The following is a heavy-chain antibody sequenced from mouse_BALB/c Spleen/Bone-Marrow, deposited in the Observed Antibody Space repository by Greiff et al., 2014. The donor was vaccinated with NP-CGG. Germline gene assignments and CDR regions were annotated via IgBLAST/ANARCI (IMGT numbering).Heavy chain of an antibody. CDR2: INYSGTI. CDR1: GISITTGNYR. V-gene: IGHV3-5*02. CDR3: ARDGGLRGYAMDY. Sequence: VQLKQSGPGLVKPSQTVSLTCTVTGISITTGNYRWSWIRQFPGNKLEWIGYINYSGTITYNPSLTSRTTITRDTSKNQFFLEMNSLTAEDTATYYCARDGGLRGYAMDYWGQGTSVTVSS. D-gene: IGHD2-4*01. J-gene: IGHJ4*01.